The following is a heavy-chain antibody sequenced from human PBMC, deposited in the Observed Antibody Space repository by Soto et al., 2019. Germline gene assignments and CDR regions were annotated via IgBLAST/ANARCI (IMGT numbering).Heavy chain of an antibody. Sequence: GSLSLACAACRITFSNHAMTLVRKTPGKGLEWVSTITNSGVNTYYADSVKGRFTISRDNSKKTLFLQMNSLKAEDTAVYYCAKAGSAAYRYYFDYWGQGILVTVSS. CDR1: RITFSNHA. D-gene: IGHD3-16*02. CDR3: AKAGSAAYRYYFDY. CDR2: ITNSGVNT. V-gene: IGHV3-23*01. J-gene: IGHJ4*02.